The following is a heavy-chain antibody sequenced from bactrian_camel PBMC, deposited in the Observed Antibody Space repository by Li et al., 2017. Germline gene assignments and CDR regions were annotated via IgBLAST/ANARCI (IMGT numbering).Heavy chain of an antibody. CDR3: AAGCRTALKADYVDDYQY. CDR2: TYTGGSAT. Sequence: VQLVESGGGSVQAGGSLRLSCSYSGFTAESNCLGWFRQVPGKEREAVAATYTGGSATFHADSVKGRFTISRDRSSNTLYLQMNNLKLEDTAMYYCAAGCRTALKADYVDDYQYLGQGTQVTVS. D-gene: IGHD5*01. V-gene: IGHV3S32*01. J-gene: IGHJ4*01. CDR1: GFTAESNC.